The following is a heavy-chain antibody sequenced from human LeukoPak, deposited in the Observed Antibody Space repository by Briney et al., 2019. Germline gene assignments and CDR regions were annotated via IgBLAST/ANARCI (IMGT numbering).Heavy chain of an antibody. CDR3: ARVLGRVYMDWFDP. Sequence: GASVKVSCKASGGTFSSYAISWVRQAPGQGLEWMGGIIPIFGTANYAQKFQGRVTITTDESTSTAYMELSSLRSEDTAVYYCARVLGRVYMDWFDPWGQGTLVTVSS. CDR2: IIPIFGTA. CDR1: GGTFSSYA. J-gene: IGHJ5*02. V-gene: IGHV1-69*05. D-gene: IGHD6-13*01.